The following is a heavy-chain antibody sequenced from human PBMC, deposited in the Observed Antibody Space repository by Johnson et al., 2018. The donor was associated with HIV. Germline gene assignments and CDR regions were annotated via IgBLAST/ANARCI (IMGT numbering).Heavy chain of an antibody. J-gene: IGHJ3*02. Sequence: QVQLVESGGGVVQPGRSMRLSCAASGFTLSSYAMYWVRQAPGKGLEWVAVISYDGSNKYYADSVKGRFTISRDNSKNTLYLQMNSLRAEDTAVYYCARDLMGHSTEGNAFDIWGQGTMVTVSS. CDR2: ISYDGSNK. D-gene: IGHD1-26*01. CDR1: GFTLSSYA. V-gene: IGHV3-30*04. CDR3: ARDLMGHSTEGNAFDI.